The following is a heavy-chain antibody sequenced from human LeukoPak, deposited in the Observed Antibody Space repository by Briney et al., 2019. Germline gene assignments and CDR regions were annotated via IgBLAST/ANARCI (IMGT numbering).Heavy chain of an antibody. CDR1: GGSISSGGYS. V-gene: IGHV4-30-2*01. Sequence: SQTLSLTCAVSGGSISSGGYSWSWIRQPPGKGLEWIGYIYHSGSTYYNPSLKSRVTISVDTSKNQFSLKLSSVTAADTAVYYCARGGDYGDYNWFDYWGQGSLVTVSS. CDR3: ARGGDYGDYNWFDY. J-gene: IGHJ5*01. CDR2: IYHSGST. D-gene: IGHD4-17*01.